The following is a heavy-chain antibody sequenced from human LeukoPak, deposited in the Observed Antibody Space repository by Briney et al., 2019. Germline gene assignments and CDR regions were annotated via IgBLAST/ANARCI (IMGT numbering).Heavy chain of an antibody. CDR3: ARDRGSGDEYSPDAFDL. V-gene: IGHV3-48*01. J-gene: IGHJ3*01. CDR2: ISGSSDPI. CDR1: GFTFSTYS. D-gene: IGHD6-19*01. Sequence: PGGSLRLSCAASGFTFSTYSMNWVRQAPGKGREWVSYISGSSDPIYYADSVKGRFTISRDNAKNSLSLQMNSLRAEDTAVYFCARDRGSGDEYSPDAFDLWGQGTMVTVSS.